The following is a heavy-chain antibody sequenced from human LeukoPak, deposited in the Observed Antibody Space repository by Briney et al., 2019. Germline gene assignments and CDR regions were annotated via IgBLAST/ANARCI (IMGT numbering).Heavy chain of an antibody. CDR2: VRYDSSNK. Sequence: GGSLRLSCAASGFIFTNYAMTWVRQAPGKGLEWVAFVRYDSSNKYYADSVKGRFTVSRDNSKNMLYLQMNSLRAEDTAVYYCARVLSGRGSLYDYYYYTDVWGKGTTVTISS. CDR3: ARVLSGRGSLYDYYYYTDV. D-gene: IGHD3-10*01. J-gene: IGHJ6*03. CDR1: GFIFTNYA. V-gene: IGHV3-30*02.